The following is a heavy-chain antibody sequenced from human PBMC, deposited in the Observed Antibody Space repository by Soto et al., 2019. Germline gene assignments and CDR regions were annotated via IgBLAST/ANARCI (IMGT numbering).Heavy chain of an antibody. V-gene: IGHV3-64D*06. Sequence: EVQLLESGGGLFHPGGSLRLSCSASGFTFSTYAMHWVRQAPGMGLEYVSTISKNGDSAYYADSVRGRFTISRYNSKNTVYLQMSGLGPEDTAVYYCVKESITVVRGVIINNRFDPSGQGTLVSVSS. CDR1: GFTFSTYA. CDR3: VKESITVVRGVIINNRFDP. CDR2: ISKNGDSA. J-gene: IGHJ5*02. D-gene: IGHD3-10*01.